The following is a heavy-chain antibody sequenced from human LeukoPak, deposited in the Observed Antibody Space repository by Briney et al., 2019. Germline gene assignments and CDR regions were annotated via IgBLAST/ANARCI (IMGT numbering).Heavy chain of an antibody. D-gene: IGHD7-27*01. CDR1: GYTFTSYG. V-gene: IGHV1-18*01. CDR2: ISAYNGNT. CDR3: ASKLTGDLDDAFDI. J-gene: IGHJ3*02. Sequence: ASVKVSCKASGYTFTSYGISWVRQAPGQGLEWMGWISAYNGNTNYAQKLQGRVTITADKSTSTAYMELSSLRSEDTAVYYCASKLTGDLDDAFDIWGQGTMVTVSS.